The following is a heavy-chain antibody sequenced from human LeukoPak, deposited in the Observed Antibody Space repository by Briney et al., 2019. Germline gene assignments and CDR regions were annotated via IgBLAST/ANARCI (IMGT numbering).Heavy chain of an antibody. CDR1: GYTFTGYY. Sequence: ASVKVSCKASGYTFTGYYMHWVRQAPGQGLEWMGWINPNSGGTNYAQKFQGRVTMTRDTSISTAYMELSRLRSDDTAVYYCARGGAYYYDSSGYPDYWGQGTLVTVSS. J-gene: IGHJ4*02. CDR2: INPNSGGT. V-gene: IGHV1-2*02. CDR3: ARGGAYYYDSSGYPDY. D-gene: IGHD3-22*01.